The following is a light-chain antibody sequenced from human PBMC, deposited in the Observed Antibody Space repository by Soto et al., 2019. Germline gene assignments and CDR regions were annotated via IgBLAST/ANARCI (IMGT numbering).Light chain of an antibody. J-gene: IGLJ1*01. V-gene: IGLV1-40*01. CDR2: GSI. CDR1: SSNIGAGYD. Sequence: HSVRTQPPSVSGAPGQRVTISCTGSSSNIGAGYDVHWYQQRPGTAPKLLIFGSINRPSGVPDRFSGSKSGTSASLAITGLQAEDEGDYYCQSYDSTLSARYVFGTGTKVTVL. CDR3: QSYDSTLSARYV.